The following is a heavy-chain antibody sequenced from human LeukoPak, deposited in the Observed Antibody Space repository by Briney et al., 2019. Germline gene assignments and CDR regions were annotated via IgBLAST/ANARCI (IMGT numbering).Heavy chain of an antibody. CDR3: ARSGSYYDWYFDL. CDR2: IYYSGST. V-gene: IGHV4-59*01. D-gene: IGHD1-26*01. CDR1: GGSISSYY. Sequence: SETLSLTCAVSGGSISSYYWSWIRQPPGKGLEWIGYIYYSGSTNYNPSLKSRVTISVDTSKNQFSLKLSSVTAADTAVYYCARSGSYYDWYFDLWGRGTLVTVSS. J-gene: IGHJ2*01.